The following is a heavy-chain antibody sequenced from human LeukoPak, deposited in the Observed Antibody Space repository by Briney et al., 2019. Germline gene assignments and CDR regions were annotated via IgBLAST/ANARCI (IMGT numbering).Heavy chain of an antibody. V-gene: IGHV4-59*01. Sequence: SETLSLTCTVSGGSISSYYWSWIRQPPGKGLEWIGYIYYSGSTNYNPSLKSRVTISVDTSKNQFSLKLSSVTAADTAVYYCARDRDGYRQAFDPLGQGTLVTVSS. D-gene: IGHD5-24*01. CDR3: ARDRDGYRQAFDP. CDR2: IYYSGST. J-gene: IGHJ5*02. CDR1: GGSISSYY.